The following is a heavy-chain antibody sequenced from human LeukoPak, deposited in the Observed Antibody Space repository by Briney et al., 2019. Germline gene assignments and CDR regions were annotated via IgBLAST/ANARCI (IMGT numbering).Heavy chain of an antibody. V-gene: IGHV4-59*08. CDR1: GGSISSYY. J-gene: IGHJ3*02. Sequence: PSETLSLTCTVSGGSISSYYWSWIRQPPGKGLEWIGYIYYSGSTNYNPSLMSRVTISVDTSKNQFSLKLSSVTAAGTAVYYCARAFNRRNYKDAFDIWGQGTMVTVSS. CDR3: ARAFNRRNYKDAFDI. CDR2: IYYSGST. D-gene: IGHD1-1*01.